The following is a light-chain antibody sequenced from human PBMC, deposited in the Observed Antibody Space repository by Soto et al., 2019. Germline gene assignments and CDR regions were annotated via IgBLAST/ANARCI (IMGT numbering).Light chain of an antibody. CDR2: GAS. CDR1: QSVRTN. Sequence: EIVMTQSPATLSVSPGERVTLCCRASQSVRTNLAWYQQKPGQAPRPLIYGASTRATGVPARFSGSGSGTEFTLTISSLQSEDFAVYYCQHYNNLWGFGGGTKVEIK. CDR3: QHYNNLWG. V-gene: IGKV3-15*01. J-gene: IGKJ4*01.